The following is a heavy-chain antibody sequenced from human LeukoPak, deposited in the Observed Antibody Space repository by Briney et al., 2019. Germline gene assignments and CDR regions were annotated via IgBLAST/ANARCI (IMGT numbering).Heavy chain of an antibody. V-gene: IGHV1-18*01. D-gene: IGHD5-12*01. CDR2: ISAYNGNT. J-gene: IGHJ4*02. CDR3: ARDRAGLDSGYDPFDY. Sequence: ASVKVSCKASGYTFTSYGISWVRQAPGQGLEWMGWISAYNGNTNYAQKLQGRVTMTTDTSTSTAYMELRSLRSDDTAVYYCARDRAGLDSGYDPFDYWGQGTLVTVSS. CDR1: GYTFTSYG.